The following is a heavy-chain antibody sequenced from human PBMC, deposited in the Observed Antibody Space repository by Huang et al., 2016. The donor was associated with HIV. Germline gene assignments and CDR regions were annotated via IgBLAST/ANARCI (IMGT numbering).Heavy chain of an antibody. V-gene: IGHV3-74*01. CDR1: GFSISSYW. D-gene: IGHD3-22*01. Sequence: EVQLVESGGGLVQPGGSLRLSCAASGFSISSYWMHWVRQAPGKGLVWVSRINNDGSSTSYADSVKGRFTISRDNAKNTLYLQMNSLRAEDTAVYYCARDPRIQSWLNFFDYWGQGTLVSVSS. CDR2: INNDGSST. CDR3: ARDPRIQSWLNFFDY. J-gene: IGHJ4*02.